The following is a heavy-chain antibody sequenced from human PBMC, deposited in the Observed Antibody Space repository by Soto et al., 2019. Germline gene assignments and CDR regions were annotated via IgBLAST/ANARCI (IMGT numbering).Heavy chain of an antibody. D-gene: IGHD3-22*01. CDR1: GGSISSGGYS. J-gene: IGHJ4*02. CDR2: IYHRGST. CDR3: ARNYYDSSGYYSPVTLDH. V-gene: IGHV4-30-2*01. Sequence: QLQLQESGSGLVKPSQTLSLTCAVSGGSISSGGYSWSWIRQPPGKGLEWIGYIYHRGSTYYNPSLKGRVTVSVDRSENQFSLKLSSVTAADTAVYYCARNYYDSSGYYSPVTLDHWGQGTLVTVSS.